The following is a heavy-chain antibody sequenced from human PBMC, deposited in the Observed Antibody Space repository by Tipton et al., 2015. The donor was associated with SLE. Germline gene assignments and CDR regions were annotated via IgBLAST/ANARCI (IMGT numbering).Heavy chain of an antibody. CDR1: GFTFSNYD. CDR2: ISYDGSNK. J-gene: IGHJ6*03. V-gene: IGHV3-30*18. D-gene: IGHD4-17*01. CDR3: AKKESYGDYGYYYYFMDV. Sequence: SLRLSCAASGFTFSNYDMHWVRQAPGKGLEWVAVISYDGSNKYYADSVKGRFTISRDNSKNTLYLQMNSLSAEDTAVYYCAKKESYGDYGYYYYFMDVWGKGTTVTVSS.